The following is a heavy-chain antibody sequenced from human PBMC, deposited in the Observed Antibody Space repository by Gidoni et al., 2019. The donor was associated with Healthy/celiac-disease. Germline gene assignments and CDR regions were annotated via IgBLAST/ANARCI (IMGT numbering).Heavy chain of an antibody. V-gene: IGHV4-59*08. D-gene: IGHD3-22*01. CDR3: ARHLYSRASSGYLLDAFDI. Sequence: QVQLQESGPGLVKPSETLSLTGTVPGGSLSSYYRSWIRQPPGKGLAWIGSIYYSGSTNYNPSLKSRLTISVDTSTNQFSLRLISVPAASTAVYYCARHLYSRASSGYLLDAFDICGQVTMVTVSS. CDR2: IYYSGST. J-gene: IGHJ3*02. CDR1: GGSLSSYY.